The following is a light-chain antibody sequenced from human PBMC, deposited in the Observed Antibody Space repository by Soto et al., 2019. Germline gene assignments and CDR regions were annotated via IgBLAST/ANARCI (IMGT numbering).Light chain of an antibody. J-gene: IGKJ2*01. CDR3: LQHNSYQYT. Sequence: DIQMTQSPSSLSASVGYRVTVTCWASQGVGSVLGWYRQKPGKAPQRLIYAASILQSGVPSRFSGSGSETEFTLKNSSLEPEDFATYYYLQHNSYQYTFGQGTKLEIK. V-gene: IGKV1-17*01. CDR2: AAS. CDR1: QGVGSV.